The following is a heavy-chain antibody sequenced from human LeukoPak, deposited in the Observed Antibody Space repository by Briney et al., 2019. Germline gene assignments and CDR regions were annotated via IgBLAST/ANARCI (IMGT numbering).Heavy chain of an antibody. CDR3: ARIDTGGADC. CDR1: GVSVSSGSYY. CDR2: ISYSGST. D-gene: IGHD2-8*02. V-gene: IGHV4-31*03. J-gene: IGHJ4*02. Sequence: SETLSLTCTVSGVSVSSGSYYWSWIRQPPGKGLEWIGYISYSGSTYYSPSLKSRITISVDTSKNQFSLKLSSVTAADTAVYYCARIDTGGADCWGQGTLVTVSS.